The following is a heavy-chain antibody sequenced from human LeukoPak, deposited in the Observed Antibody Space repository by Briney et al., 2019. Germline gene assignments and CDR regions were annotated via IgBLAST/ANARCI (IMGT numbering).Heavy chain of an antibody. CDR2: IYHSGST. J-gene: IGHJ4*02. V-gene: IGHV4-30-2*01. Sequence: TLSLTCTVSGGSISSGGYYWSWIRQPPGKGLEWLGYIYHSGSTYYNPSLKSRVTISVDRSKNQFSLKLSSVTAADTAVYYCARARPNSSSWYGGGFDYWGQGTLVTVSS. CDR1: GGSISSGGYY. CDR3: ARARPNSSSWYGGGFDY. D-gene: IGHD6-13*01.